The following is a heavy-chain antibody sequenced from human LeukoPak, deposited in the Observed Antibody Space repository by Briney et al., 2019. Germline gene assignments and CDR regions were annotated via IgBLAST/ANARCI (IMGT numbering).Heavy chain of an antibody. J-gene: IGHJ4*02. Sequence: GGSLRLSCAASGFTFSSYSMNWVRQAPGKGLEWVSYISSSGNTIYYADSVKGRFTISRDNARNSLYLQMNGPRAEDTALYYCARRFDSWGQGTLVTVSS. CDR2: ISSSGNTI. CDR3: ARRFDS. V-gene: IGHV3-48*04. CDR1: GFTFSSYS.